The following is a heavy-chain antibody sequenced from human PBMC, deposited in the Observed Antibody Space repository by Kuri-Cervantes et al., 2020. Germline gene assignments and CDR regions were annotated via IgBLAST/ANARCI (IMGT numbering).Heavy chain of an antibody. D-gene: IGHD2-21*01. CDR2: IKQDGSER. J-gene: IGHJ4*02. CDR1: GFTFSSYW. Sequence: LSLTCAASGFTFSSYWMTWVRQAPGKGLEWVANIKQDGSERYYVDSVKGRFNISRDNAKKSLYLQMNSLRAEDTAVYYCARECGGHPNYFDYWGQGTLVTVSS. V-gene: IGHV3-7*01. CDR3: ARECGGHPNYFDY.